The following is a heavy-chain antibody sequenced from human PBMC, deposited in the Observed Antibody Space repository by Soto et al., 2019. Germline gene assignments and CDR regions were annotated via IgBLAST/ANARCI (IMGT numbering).Heavy chain of an antibody. D-gene: IGHD6-19*01. Sequence: QVQLVESGGGVVQPGRSLRLSCAASGFTFSSYAMHWVRQAPGKGLEWVAVISYDGSNKYYADSVKGRFTISRDNSKNTLDLQMNSRGAEDRAVYYCARDLGQQWLHDYYYYYGMDVWGQGTTVTVSS. V-gene: IGHV3-30-3*01. J-gene: IGHJ6*02. CDR2: ISYDGSNK. CDR1: GFTFSSYA. CDR3: ARDLGQQWLHDYYYYYGMDV.